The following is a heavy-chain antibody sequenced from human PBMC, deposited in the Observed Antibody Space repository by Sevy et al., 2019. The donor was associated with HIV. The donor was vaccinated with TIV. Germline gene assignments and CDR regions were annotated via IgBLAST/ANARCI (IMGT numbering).Heavy chain of an antibody. CDR3: AAGLGKSDFDS. CDR2: IKSKSEGGTR. V-gene: IGHV3-15*01. D-gene: IGHD3-9*01. J-gene: IGHJ5*01. CDR1: GLTVSNAW. Sequence: GESLKISCAASGLTVSNAWMNWVRQAPGKGLEWVGRIKSKSEGGTRDLAVPVKGRVSISRDASRNTVSMEISSLKIEGTGMYYCAAGLGKSDFDSWGQGTLVTVSS.